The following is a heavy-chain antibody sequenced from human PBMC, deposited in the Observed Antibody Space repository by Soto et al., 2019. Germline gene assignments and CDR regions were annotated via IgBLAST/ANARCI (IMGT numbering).Heavy chain of an antibody. CDR1: GGSMSPYY. V-gene: IGHV4-59*08. D-gene: IGHD7-27*01. CDR3: ARHSKKTGDFDYYYGMDV. CDR2: IYYRGNT. Sequence: SETLSLTCSVFGGSMSPYYWSWIRQSPWKGLEWIANIYYRGNTNYNPSLESRVTISIDTSKNQFSLKLNSLTAADTAVYYCARHSKKTGDFDYYYGMDVWGQGTTVTVS. J-gene: IGHJ6*02.